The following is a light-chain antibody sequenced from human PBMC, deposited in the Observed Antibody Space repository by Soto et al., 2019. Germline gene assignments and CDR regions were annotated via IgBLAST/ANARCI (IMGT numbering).Light chain of an antibody. CDR3: QQYHSYWT. V-gene: IGKV1-5*01. CDR1: QSVNHW. Sequence: QTTQYPSTLSASIGERVTISCRASQSVNHWLAWYQRKPGKARKPLIHDASTLESGIPSRFRGVGSGTEFTLTISSLKPDDFATDDCQQYHSYWTFGQGTKVENK. CDR2: DAS. J-gene: IGKJ1*01.